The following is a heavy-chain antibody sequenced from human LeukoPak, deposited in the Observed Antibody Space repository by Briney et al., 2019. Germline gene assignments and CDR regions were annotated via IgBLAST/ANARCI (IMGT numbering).Heavy chain of an antibody. CDR3: ARGDGSSSGLYFQY. Sequence: PGGSLRLSCAASGFTFSSYAMSWVRQPPGKGLEWVSGISGSGDNTYYADSVKGRFTVSRDNPNNLLYLQINSLRVEDTAVYYCARGDGSSSGLYFQYWGQGMLVTVSS. J-gene: IGHJ4*02. CDR2: ISGSGDNT. D-gene: IGHD6-6*01. CDR1: GFTFSSYA. V-gene: IGHV3-23*01.